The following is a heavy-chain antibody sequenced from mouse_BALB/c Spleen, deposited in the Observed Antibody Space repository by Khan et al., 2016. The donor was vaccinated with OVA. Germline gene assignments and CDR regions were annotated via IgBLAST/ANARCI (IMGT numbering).Heavy chain of an antibody. Sequence: QVQLQQSGAELVRPGVSVKISCKGSGYTFTDFAMHWVKQSHAKSLEWIGVISTYYGDANYNQNFKGQATLTVDKSSSTAYMDLARLTSEDSAIYYCGRVSGHYRFAYWGQGTLVTVSA. V-gene: IGHV1S137*01. CDR1: GYTFTDFA. CDR3: GRVSGHYRFAY. CDR2: ISTYYGDA. J-gene: IGHJ3*01. D-gene: IGHD2-1*01.